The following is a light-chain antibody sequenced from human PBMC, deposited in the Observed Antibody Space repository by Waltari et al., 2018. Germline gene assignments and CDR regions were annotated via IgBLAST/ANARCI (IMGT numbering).Light chain of an antibody. CDR1: PSSSSIS. V-gene: IGKV3-20*01. CDR3: QHYDGSAVT. J-gene: IGKJ4*01. Sequence: CRSSPSSSSISFTGYQQRPGQAPRLLIYGTSSRATDIPDRFSGSGSGTDFTLTISRLEPEDFAVYFCQHYDGSAVTFGGGTKVEIK. CDR2: GTS.